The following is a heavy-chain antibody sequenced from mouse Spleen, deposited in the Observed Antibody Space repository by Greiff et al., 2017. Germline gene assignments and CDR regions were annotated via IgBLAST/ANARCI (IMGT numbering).Heavy chain of an antibody. CDR2: IYPGDGDT. CDR3: AREGYDYDRGYFDY. D-gene: IGHD2-4*01. J-gene: IGHJ2*01. Sequence: VQLQQSGPELVKPGASVKISCKASGYAFSSSWMNWVKQRPGKGLEWIGRIYPGDGDTNYNGKFKGKATLTADKSSSTAYMQLSSLTSEDSAVYFCAREGYDYDRGYFDYWGQGTTLTVSS. CDR1: GYAFSSSW. V-gene: IGHV1-82*01.